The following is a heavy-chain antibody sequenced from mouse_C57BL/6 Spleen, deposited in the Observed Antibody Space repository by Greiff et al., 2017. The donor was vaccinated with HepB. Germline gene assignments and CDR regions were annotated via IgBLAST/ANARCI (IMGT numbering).Heavy chain of an antibody. V-gene: IGHV1-52*01. CDR1: GYTFTSYW. Sequence: VQLQQPGAELVRPGSSVKLSCKASGYTFTSYWMHWVKQRPIQGLEWIGNIDPSDSETHYNQKFKDKATLTVDKSSSTAYMQLSSLTSEDSAVYYCARGSYYSNYGVYYFDYWGQGTTLTVSS. CDR3: ARGSYYSNYGVYYFDY. D-gene: IGHD2-5*01. J-gene: IGHJ2*01. CDR2: IDPSDSET.